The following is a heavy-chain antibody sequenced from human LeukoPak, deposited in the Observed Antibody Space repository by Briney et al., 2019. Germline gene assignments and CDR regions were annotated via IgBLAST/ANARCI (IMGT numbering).Heavy chain of an antibody. V-gene: IGHV4-39*01. CDR1: GGSISSSSYY. J-gene: IGHJ4*02. CDR3: ARHGIRSHFDY. D-gene: IGHD3-3*01. CDR2: IYYSGST. Sequence: PSETLSLTCTVSGGSISSSSYYWGWIRQPPGKGLEWIGSIYYSGSTYYNPSLKSRVTISVDTSKNQFSLKLSSVAAADTAVYYCARHGIRSHFDYWGQGTLVTVSS.